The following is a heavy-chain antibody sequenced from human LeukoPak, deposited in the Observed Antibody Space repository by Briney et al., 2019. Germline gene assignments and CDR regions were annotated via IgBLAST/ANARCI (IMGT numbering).Heavy chain of an antibody. D-gene: IGHD7-27*01. J-gene: IGHJ4*02. CDR3: ARETPGAGHFDY. CDR1: GGSINYYY. CDR2: IYYSGGT. Sequence: SETLSLTCTVPGGSINYYYWMWIRQPPGKGLEWIGYIYYSGGTHYNPSLKSRVTMLVDTSKNQFSLKLTAVTAADTAVYYCARETPGAGHFDYWGQGSLVTVSS. V-gene: IGHV4-59*01.